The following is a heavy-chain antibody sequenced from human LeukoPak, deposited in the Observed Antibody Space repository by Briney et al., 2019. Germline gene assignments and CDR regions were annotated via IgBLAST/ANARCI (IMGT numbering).Heavy chain of an antibody. V-gene: IGHV3-64D*09. CDR1: GLTFSSYA. CDR3: VKGHLVWELGDYFDY. J-gene: IGHJ4*02. Sequence: GGPVSLFCSASGLTFSSYAMHWVRQAPGKGLEYVSAISSNGGSTYYAGSVKGRFTISRDNSKNTLYLQMSSLRAEDTAVYYCVKGHLVWELGDYFDYWGQGTLVTVSS. CDR2: ISSNGGST. D-gene: IGHD1-26*01.